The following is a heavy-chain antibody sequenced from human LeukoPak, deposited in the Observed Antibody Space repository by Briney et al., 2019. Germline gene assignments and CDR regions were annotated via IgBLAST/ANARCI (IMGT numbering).Heavy chain of an antibody. D-gene: IGHD3-10*01. CDR3: ARDSGTTGEVKFDP. CDR2: INHSGST. Sequence: SETLSLTCAVHGGSFSGYYWSWIRQPPGKGLEWIGEINHSGSTNYNPSLKSRVTISMDTSKNQFSLKLSSVTAADTAVYYCARDSGTTGEVKFDPWGQGTLVTVSS. J-gene: IGHJ5*02. CDR1: GGSFSGYY. V-gene: IGHV4-34*01.